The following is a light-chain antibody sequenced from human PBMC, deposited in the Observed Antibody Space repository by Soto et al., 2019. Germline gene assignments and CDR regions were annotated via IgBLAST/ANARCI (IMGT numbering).Light chain of an antibody. CDR2: QDT. V-gene: IGLV3-1*01. J-gene: IGLJ2*01. CDR1: KLGDKF. CDR3: QAWDSVSDVV. Sequence: SYELTQPPSVSVSPGQTASITCSGAKLGDKFTCWYQQKPGQSPVLLIYQDTRRPSGIPERFSGYNSGNTTTLTISGTQAMDEADYYCQAWDSVSDVVFGGGTKLTVL.